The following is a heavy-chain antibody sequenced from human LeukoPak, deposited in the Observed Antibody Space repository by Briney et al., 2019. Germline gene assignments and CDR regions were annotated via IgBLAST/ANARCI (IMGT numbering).Heavy chain of an antibody. D-gene: IGHD6-19*01. Sequence: ASVKVSCKASGYTFTSYGISWVRQAPGQGLEWMGWISAYNGNTNYAQKLQGRVTMTTDTSTSTAYMELRSLRSDDTAVYYCAKQYSSDWNGLAEYFQHWGQGTLLTVSS. J-gene: IGHJ1*01. CDR1: GYTFTSYG. CDR2: ISAYNGNT. V-gene: IGHV1-18*01. CDR3: AKQYSSDWNGLAEYFQH.